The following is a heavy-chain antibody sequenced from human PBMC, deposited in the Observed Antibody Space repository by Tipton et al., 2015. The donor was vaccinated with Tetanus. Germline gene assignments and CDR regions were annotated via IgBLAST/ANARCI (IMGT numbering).Heavy chain of an antibody. J-gene: IGHJ3*02. CDR1: GFTFDDYA. Sequence: SLRLSCAASGFTFDDYAMHWVRQAPGKGLEWVSGISWNSGSIGYADSVKGRFTISRDNAKNSLYLQMNSLRAEDTALYYCAKDAAAAGTDDAFDIWGQGTMVTVSS. CDR3: AKDAAAAGTDDAFDI. D-gene: IGHD6-13*01. V-gene: IGHV3-9*01. CDR2: ISWNSGSI.